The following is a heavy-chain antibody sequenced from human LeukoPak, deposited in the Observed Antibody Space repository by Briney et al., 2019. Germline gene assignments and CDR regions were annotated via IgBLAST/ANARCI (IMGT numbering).Heavy chain of an antibody. Sequence: SETLSLTCTVSGGSISSGSYYWSWIRQPAGKGLEWIGRIYTSGSTNYNPSLKSRVTISVDTSKNQFSLRLSSVTAADAAVYYCAGGRQNDYYGSGSYYMDVWGKGTTVTVSS. J-gene: IGHJ6*03. D-gene: IGHD3-10*01. CDR3: AGGRQNDYYGSGSYYMDV. CDR2: IYTSGST. V-gene: IGHV4-61*02. CDR1: GGSISSGSYY.